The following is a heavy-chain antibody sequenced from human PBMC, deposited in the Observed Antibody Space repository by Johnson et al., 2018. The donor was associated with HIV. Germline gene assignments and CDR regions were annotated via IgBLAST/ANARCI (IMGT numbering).Heavy chain of an antibody. CDR2: IWYDGYNK. D-gene: IGHD5-24*01. V-gene: IGHV3-33*01. J-gene: IGHJ3*02. CDR3: AREPPVEMATHDAFDI. Sequence: QVQLVEYGGGVVQPGRYLRLSCAASGFTFSSYGMHWVRQAPGKGLEWVAVIWYDGYNKYYVDAVKGRFIISRDNSKKTLYLQMNSLRAEDTAVYYCAREPPVEMATHDAFDIWGQGTMVTVSS. CDR1: GFTFSSYG.